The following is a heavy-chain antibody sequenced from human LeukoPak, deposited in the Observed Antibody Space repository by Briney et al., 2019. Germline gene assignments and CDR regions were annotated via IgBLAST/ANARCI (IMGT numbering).Heavy chain of an antibody. Sequence: SVKVSCKASGGTFSSYAISWVRQAPGQGLEWMGGIIPIFGTANYAQKFQGRVTITADESTSTAYMELSRLRSEDTAVYYCARDGLYCSSTSCYPIWGQGTMVTVSS. CDR3: ARDGLYCSSTSCYPI. CDR1: GGTFSSYA. V-gene: IGHV1-69*13. CDR2: IIPIFGTA. J-gene: IGHJ3*02. D-gene: IGHD2-2*01.